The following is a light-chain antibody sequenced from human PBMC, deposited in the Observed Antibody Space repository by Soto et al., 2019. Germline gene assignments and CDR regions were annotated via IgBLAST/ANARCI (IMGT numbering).Light chain of an antibody. CDR3: QQYGNWPLT. CDR1: QSVGNF. CDR2: DTS. Sequence: EIVLTQSPGTLTLSPGERASLSCRASQSVGNFLFWYQQKPGQAPSLLIYDTSNRATGIPARFSGSGSGTEFTLTISSLEPEDFASYYCQQYGNWPLTFGGGTKVEIK. J-gene: IGKJ4*01. V-gene: IGKV3-11*01.